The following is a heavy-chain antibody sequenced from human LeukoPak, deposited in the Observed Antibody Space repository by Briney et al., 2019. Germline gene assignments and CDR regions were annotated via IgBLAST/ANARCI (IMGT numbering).Heavy chain of an antibody. CDR3: AAPSAAAGIFDY. J-gene: IGHJ4*02. CDR2: IIPIFGTA. Sequence: SVKVSRKASGGTFSSYAISWVRQAPGQGLEWMGGIIPIFGTANYAQKFQGRVTITADESTSTAYMELSSLRSEDTAVYYCAAPSAAAGIFDYWGQETLVTVSS. D-gene: IGHD6-13*01. CDR1: GGTFSSYA. V-gene: IGHV1-69*01.